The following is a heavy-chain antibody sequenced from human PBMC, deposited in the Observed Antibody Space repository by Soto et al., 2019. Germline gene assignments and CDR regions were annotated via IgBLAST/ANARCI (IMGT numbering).Heavy chain of an antibody. J-gene: IGHJ5*02. V-gene: IGHV1-8*01. CDR1: GYTFTSYD. CDR2: MNPNSGNT. Sequence: ASVKVSCKASGYTFTSYDINWVRQATGQGLEWMGWMNPNSGNTGYAQKFQGRVTMTRNTSISTAYMELSSLRSEDTAVYYCARVTSRSRLLWFGELLIDHNWFDPWGQGTLVTVSS. D-gene: IGHD3-10*01. CDR3: ARVTSRSRLLWFGELLIDHNWFDP.